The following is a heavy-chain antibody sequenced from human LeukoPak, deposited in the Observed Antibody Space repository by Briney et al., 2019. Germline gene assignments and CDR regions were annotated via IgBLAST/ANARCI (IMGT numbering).Heavy chain of an antibody. CDR3: VKSPSGYSFDY. CDR2: INHNGNVN. D-gene: IGHD6-25*01. V-gene: IGHV3-7*01. Sequence: GSLRLSCAASGFTFSSYWMNWARQAPGKGLEWVASINHNGNVNYYVDSVKGRFTISRDNSKNTLYLQMSSLRVEDTAVYYCVKSPSGYSFDYWGQGTLVTVSS. CDR1: GFTFSSYW. J-gene: IGHJ4*02.